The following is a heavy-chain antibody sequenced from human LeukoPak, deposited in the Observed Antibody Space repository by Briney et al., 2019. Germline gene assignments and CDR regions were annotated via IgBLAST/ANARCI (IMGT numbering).Heavy chain of an antibody. J-gene: IGHJ6*02. CDR1: GFIFSSYE. Sequence: EGSLRLSCAVSGFIFSSYEMNWVRQTPGKGLEWVSFISSSGSTTHYADSVKGRFTISRDNARKSLYLQMNSLRPEDTAVYLCARRRGVRGTDDYYGMDVWGQGTTVTVSS. CDR3: ARRRGVRGTDDYYGMDV. CDR2: ISSSGSTT. V-gene: IGHV3-48*03. D-gene: IGHD2-8*01.